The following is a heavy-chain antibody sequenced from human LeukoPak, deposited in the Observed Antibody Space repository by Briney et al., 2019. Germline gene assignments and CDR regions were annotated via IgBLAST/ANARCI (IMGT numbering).Heavy chain of an antibody. CDR2: INQSGSI. D-gene: IGHD3-22*01. CDR3: TTGPDYYNSSSYYSHY. Sequence: XETLSLTCAVYGGSFRGYYRSWVRQAPGKGVEWIGEINQSGSIKYNPSLKSRVTIPVDTSKNQSSLKLSSVTAADTAVYYCTTGPDYYNSSSYYSHYWGQGTLVTVSS. CDR1: GGSFRGYY. V-gene: IGHV4-34*01. J-gene: IGHJ4*02.